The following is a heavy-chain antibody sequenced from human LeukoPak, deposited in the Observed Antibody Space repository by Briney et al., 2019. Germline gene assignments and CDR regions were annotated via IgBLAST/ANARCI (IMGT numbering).Heavy chain of an antibody. D-gene: IGHD2-2*01. J-gene: IGHJ6*02. CDR1: GGSISSYY. CDR2: IYYSGST. V-gene: IGHV4-59*01. CDR3: ARIPVVVPAATYGMDV. Sequence: SETLSLTCTVSGGSISSYYWSWIRQPPGKGLEWIGYIYYSGSTNYNPFLKSRVTISVDTSKNQFSLKLSSVTAADTAVYYCARIPVVVPAATYGMDVWGQGTTVTVSS.